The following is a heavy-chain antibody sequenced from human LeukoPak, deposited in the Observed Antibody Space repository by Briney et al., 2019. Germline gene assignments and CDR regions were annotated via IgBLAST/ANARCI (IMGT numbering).Heavy chain of an antibody. CDR1: GGSFSGYY. CDR2: INHSGSN. Sequence: PSETLSLTCAVYGGSFSGYYWSWIRQPPGKGLEWIGEINHSGSNNYNPSLKIRVTISVDTSKNQFSLKLSSVTAADTAVYYCALMGYSHNWFDPWGQGTLVTVSS. D-gene: IGHD5-18*01. CDR3: ALMGYSHNWFDP. J-gene: IGHJ5*02. V-gene: IGHV4-34*01.